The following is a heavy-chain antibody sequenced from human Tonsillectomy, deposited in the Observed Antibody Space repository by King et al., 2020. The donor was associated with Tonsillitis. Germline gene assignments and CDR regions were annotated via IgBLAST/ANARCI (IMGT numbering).Heavy chain of an antibody. CDR3: ARRLFLVVKNFLDY. J-gene: IGHJ4*02. Sequence: QLVQSGAEVKKPGESLKISCKGSGYSFTSYWIGWVRQMPGKSLEWMGIIYPGDSDTRYSPSFQGQFTISAVKSISTASLQWSSLKASDTAMYYCARRLFLVVKNFLDYWGQGTLVTVSS. V-gene: IGHV5-51*01. D-gene: IGHD2-15*01. CDR2: IYPGDSDT. CDR1: GYSFTSYW.